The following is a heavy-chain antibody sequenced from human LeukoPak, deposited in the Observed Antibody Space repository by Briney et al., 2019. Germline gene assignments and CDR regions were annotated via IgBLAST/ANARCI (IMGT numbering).Heavy chain of an antibody. V-gene: IGHV3-11*04. CDR1: GFTFSDHY. Sequence: GGSLRLSCAASGFTFSDHYIDWVRQAPGKGLEWVSYISSSGSTIYYADSVKGRFTISRDNAKNSLCLQMNSLRAEDTAVYYCASADGIAAAGTEWGQGTLVTVSS. CDR3: ASADGIAAAGTE. J-gene: IGHJ4*02. D-gene: IGHD6-13*01. CDR2: ISSSGSTI.